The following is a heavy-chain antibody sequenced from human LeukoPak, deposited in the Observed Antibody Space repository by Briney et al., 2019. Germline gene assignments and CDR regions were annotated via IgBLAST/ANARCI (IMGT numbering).Heavy chain of an antibody. CDR3: AKDRGWFGELADPYYYYDMDV. CDR1: GFTFSSYG. CDR2: ISYDGSNK. D-gene: IGHD3-10*01. J-gene: IGHJ6*02. Sequence: GGPLRLSCAASGFTFSSYGMHWVRQAPGRGLEWVAVISYDGSNKYYADSVKGRFTISRDNSKNTLYLQMNSLRAEDTAVYYCAKDRGWFGELADPYYYYDMDVWGQGTTVTVSS. V-gene: IGHV3-30*18.